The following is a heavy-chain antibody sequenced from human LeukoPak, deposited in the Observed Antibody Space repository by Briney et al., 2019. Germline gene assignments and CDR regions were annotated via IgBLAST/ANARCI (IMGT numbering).Heavy chain of an antibody. V-gene: IGHV4-61*02. CDR2: FYTSEST. CDR1: GGSISSGSYY. Sequence: SQTLSLTCTVSGGSISSGSYYWGWIRQFAWKGLEWIGRFYTSESTDYNPSLKSRVTISVDTSKNQFSLKLTSVTAADTAVYYCARELLLSFGGAVDMWGQGTMVTVSS. D-gene: IGHD3-10*01. CDR3: ARELLLSFGGAVDM. J-gene: IGHJ3*02.